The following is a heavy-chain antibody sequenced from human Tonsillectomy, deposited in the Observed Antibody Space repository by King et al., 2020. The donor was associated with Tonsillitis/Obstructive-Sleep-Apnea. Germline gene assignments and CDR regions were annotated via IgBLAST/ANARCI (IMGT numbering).Heavy chain of an antibody. D-gene: IGHD3-10*01. CDR2: INHSGST. CDR3: ATYYYGSGNYYYYGMDV. Sequence: VQLQQWGAGLLKPSETLSLTCAVYGGSFSGYYWSWIRQPPGKGLEWIGEINHSGSTNYNPSLKSRVTIPVDTSKNQFSLKLSSVTAADTAVYYCATYYYGSGNYYYYGMDVWGQGTTVTVSS. CDR1: GGSFSGYY. J-gene: IGHJ6*02. V-gene: IGHV4-34*01.